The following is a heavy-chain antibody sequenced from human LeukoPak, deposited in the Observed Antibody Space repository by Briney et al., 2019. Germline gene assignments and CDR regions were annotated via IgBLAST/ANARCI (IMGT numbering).Heavy chain of an antibody. J-gene: IGHJ4*02. CDR1: NGSFSGYY. D-gene: IGHD6-19*01. CDR3: ARGHGSGWYYFDY. V-gene: IGHV4-34*01. CDR2: INHSGSA. Sequence: PSETLSLTCAVYNGSFSGYYWNWIRQPPGKGLEWIGEINHSGSANYNPSLKSRVTISVDTSKNQFSLKLSSVTAADTAVYYCARGHGSGWYYFDYWGQGTLVTVSS.